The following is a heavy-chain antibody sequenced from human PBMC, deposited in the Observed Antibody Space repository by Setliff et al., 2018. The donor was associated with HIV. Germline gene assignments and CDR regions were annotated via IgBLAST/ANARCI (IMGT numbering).Heavy chain of an antibody. CDR1: GFTFSSYA. J-gene: IGHJ2*01. Sequence: GGSLRLSCAASGFTFSSYAMHWVRQAPGKGLEWVAVIYTGGSTHYADSVKGRFVISRDNAKNSLYLQMNSLRAEDTAVYYCARDRSSSWGGYWYFDLWGRGTLVTVSS. V-gene: IGHV3-30*09. CDR2: IYTGGST. CDR3: ARDRSSSWGGYWYFDL. D-gene: IGHD6-13*01.